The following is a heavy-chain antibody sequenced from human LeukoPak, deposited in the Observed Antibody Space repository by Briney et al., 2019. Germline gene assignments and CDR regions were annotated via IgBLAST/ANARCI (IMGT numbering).Heavy chain of an antibody. Sequence: GSLRLSCAASGFTFDDYAMHWVRQAPGKGLEWVSLISWDGGSTYYADSVKGRFTISRDNSKNSLYLQMNSLRAEDTALYYCAKDRGYSYGIEYWGQGTLVTVSS. V-gene: IGHV3-43D*03. J-gene: IGHJ4*02. D-gene: IGHD5-18*01. CDR2: ISWDGGST. CDR1: GFTFDDYA. CDR3: AKDRGYSYGIEY.